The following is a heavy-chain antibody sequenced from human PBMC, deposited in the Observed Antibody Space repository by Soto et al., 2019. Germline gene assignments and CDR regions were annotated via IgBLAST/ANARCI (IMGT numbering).Heavy chain of an antibody. V-gene: IGHV3-15*01. CDR3: TTPKWSWGGSYRYGDY. CDR2: IKSKTDGGTT. CDR1: GFTFSNAW. J-gene: IGHJ4*02. D-gene: IGHD3-16*02. Sequence: EVQLVESGGGLVKPGGSLRLSCVASGFTFSNAWMSWVRQAPGKGLEWVGRIKSKTDGGTTDYAAPVKGRFTISRDDSKNTLYLQMNSLKTEDTAVYYCTTPKWSWGGSYRYGDYWGQGTLVTVSS.